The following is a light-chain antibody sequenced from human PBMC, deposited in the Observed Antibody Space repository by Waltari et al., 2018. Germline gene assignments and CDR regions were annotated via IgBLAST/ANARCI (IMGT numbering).Light chain of an antibody. CDR2: EVS. J-gene: IGLJ2*01. Sequence: QSALTQPASVSGSPGQSITLPCTGTRSDIGSSDYVPWYQQHPGKAPKLIIYEVSDRPSGVSYRFSGSKSGNTASLTIFGLQPEDEADYHCTSHTTTSTLVFGGGTRLTVL. CDR1: RSDIGSSDY. V-gene: IGLV2-14*01. CDR3: TSHTTTSTLV.